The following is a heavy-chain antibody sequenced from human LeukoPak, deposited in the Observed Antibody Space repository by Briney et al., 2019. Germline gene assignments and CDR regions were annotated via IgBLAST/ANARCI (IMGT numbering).Heavy chain of an antibody. J-gene: IGHJ4*02. CDR2: IKQAGSEK. Sequence: GGSLRLSCVASGFTFSSYWMSWVRQAPGKGLEWVANIKQAGSEKYYVDSVKGRFTISRDNAKNSLYLQVNSLRAEDTAVYYCARDPLDYWGQGTLVTVSS. CDR3: ARDPLDY. CDR1: GFTFSSYW. V-gene: IGHV3-7*01.